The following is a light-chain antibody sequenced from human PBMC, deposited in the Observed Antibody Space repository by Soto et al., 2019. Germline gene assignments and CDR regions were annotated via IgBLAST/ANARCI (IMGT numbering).Light chain of an antibody. CDR3: QQAHTYLLT. CDR1: QAIGTY. V-gene: IGKV1-9*01. CDR2: AAS. Sequence: DIQLTQSPSFLSASIGDSVTITCRASQAIGTYLAWYQQKPGQAPNLLVYAASTLHSGVPSRFSGSGSGTEFTLTITSLQPEDVATYYCQQAHTYLLTFGGGTKVQIK. J-gene: IGKJ4*01.